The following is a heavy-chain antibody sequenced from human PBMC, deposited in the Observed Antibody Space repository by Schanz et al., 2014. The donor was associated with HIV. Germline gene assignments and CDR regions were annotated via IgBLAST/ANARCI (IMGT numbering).Heavy chain of an antibody. CDR1: AYTFTGYY. CDR2: INPKSGDT. D-gene: IGHD6-13*01. J-gene: IGHJ3*02. CDR3: ARDLVDSSTWYDAFDI. V-gene: IGHV1-2*02. Sequence: QLQLVQSGAGVKKPGASVKVSCKASAYTFTGYYMHWVRQAPGQGLEWIGWINPKSGDTNYAQKFQGRVIMTRDTSITTAFMELNRLKSDDTALYFCARDLVDSSTWYDAFDIWGQGTKVTVSS.